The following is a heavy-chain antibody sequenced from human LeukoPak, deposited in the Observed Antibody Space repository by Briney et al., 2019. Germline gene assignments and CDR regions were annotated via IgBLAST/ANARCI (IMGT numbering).Heavy chain of an antibody. V-gene: IGHV3-21*01. D-gene: IGHD3-10*01. CDR2: IRSSSSYI. CDR3: AREGSGSQYYFDY. Sequence: TGGSLRLSCAASGFTFSSYIMNWVRQAPGKGLEWVSSIRSSSSYIYYADSVKGRFTISRDNAKNSLYLQMNSLRAEDTAVYYCAREGSGSQYYFDYWGQGTLVTVSS. CDR1: GFTFSSYI. J-gene: IGHJ4*02.